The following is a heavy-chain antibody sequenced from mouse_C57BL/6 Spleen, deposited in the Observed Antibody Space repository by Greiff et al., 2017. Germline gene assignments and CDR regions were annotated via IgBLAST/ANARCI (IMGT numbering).Heavy chain of an antibody. J-gene: IGHJ4*01. CDR2: INPSTGGT. CDR1: GYSFTGYY. Sequence: VQLKESGPELAKPGASVKISCKDSGYSFTGYYMNWVKQSPEKSLEWIGEINPSTGGTTYNQKFKAKATLTVDKSSSTAYMQLKSLTSEDSADYYCAKGTYGSRCYYAMDYWGQGTSVTVSS. V-gene: IGHV1-42*01. CDR3: AKGTYGSRCYYAMDY. D-gene: IGHD1-1*01.